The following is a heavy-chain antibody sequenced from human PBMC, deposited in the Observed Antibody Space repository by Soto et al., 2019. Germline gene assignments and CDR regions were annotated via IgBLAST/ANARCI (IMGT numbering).Heavy chain of an antibody. D-gene: IGHD3-10*01. CDR3: AKHLWYGESVFDP. J-gene: IGHJ5*02. Sequence: SETLSLTCSVSGGSISSGDYYWSWIRQHPGKGLEWIGYIYHSGSAYYNPSLKSRLKMSVDTSKNQFSLYLQMDSLRVEDTAAYYCAKHLWYGESVFDPWGQGTLVTVSS. V-gene: IGHV4-31*03. CDR1: GGSISSGDYY. CDR2: IYHSGSA.